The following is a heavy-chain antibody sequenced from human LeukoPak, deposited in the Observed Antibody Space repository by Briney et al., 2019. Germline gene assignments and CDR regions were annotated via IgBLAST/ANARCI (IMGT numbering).Heavy chain of an antibody. V-gene: IGHV1-69*05. CDR2: IIPIFGTA. CDR3: ARIPWGGSEPWSDY. Sequence: ASVKVSCKASGGTFSSYAISWVRQAPGQGLEWMGGIIPIFGTANYAQKLQGRVTITTDESTSTAYMELSSLRSEDTAVYYCARIPWGGSEPWSDYWGQGTLVTVSS. CDR1: GGTFSSYA. J-gene: IGHJ4*02. D-gene: IGHD3-16*01.